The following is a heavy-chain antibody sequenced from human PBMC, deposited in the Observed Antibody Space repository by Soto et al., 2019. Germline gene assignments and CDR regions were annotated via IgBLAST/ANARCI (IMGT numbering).Heavy chain of an antibody. CDR1: GYSFTSYW. D-gene: IGHD3-10*01. J-gene: IGHJ6*03. CDR2: IYPGDSDT. CDR3: ARLRKRENPALYYMDV. V-gene: IGHV5-51*01. Sequence: GESLKISCKGSGYSFTSYWIGWVRQMPGKGLEWMGIIYPGDSDTRYSPSFQGQVTISADKSISTAYLQWSSLKASDTAMYYCARLRKRENPALYYMDVWGKGTTVTVSS.